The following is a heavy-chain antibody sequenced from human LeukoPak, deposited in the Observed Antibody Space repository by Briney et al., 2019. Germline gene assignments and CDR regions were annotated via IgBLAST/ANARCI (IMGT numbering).Heavy chain of an antibody. D-gene: IGHD3-10*02. Sequence: PPGGSLRLSCAASGFSFSSFWMIWVRQAPGKGLEWVASIKQDESQKFYVDSVKGRFTVSRDNANNLLYLQLNSLRAEDTAVYYCARGSLFSPNWFDPWGQGTPVTVSS. CDR2: IKQDESQK. J-gene: IGHJ5*02. CDR1: GFSFSSFW. V-gene: IGHV3-7*01. CDR3: ARGSLFSPNWFDP.